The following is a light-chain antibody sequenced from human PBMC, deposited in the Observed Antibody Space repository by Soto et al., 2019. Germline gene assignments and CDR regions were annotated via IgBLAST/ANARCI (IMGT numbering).Light chain of an antibody. Sequence: QSALTQPRSVSGSPGQSVTISFTGTSSDVDGYNYVSWYQQHPGKAPKLMIYDVSKRPSGVPDRLSGSKSGNTASLTISGLQAEDEADYYCCSYAGSYTLFGGGTKVTVL. J-gene: IGLJ2*01. CDR3: CSYAGSYTL. CDR1: SSDVDGYNY. CDR2: DVS. V-gene: IGLV2-11*01.